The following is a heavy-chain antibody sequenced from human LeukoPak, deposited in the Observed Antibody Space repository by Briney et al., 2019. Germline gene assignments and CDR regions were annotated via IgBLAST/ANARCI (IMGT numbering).Heavy chain of an antibody. V-gene: IGHV3-23*01. J-gene: IGHJ5*02. D-gene: IGHD6-13*01. CDR1: GFTFSSYA. CDR2: ISGSGGST. CDR3: AKAHEYSSSS. Sequence: GGSLRLSCAASGFTFSSYAMSWVRQAPGKGVGWVSAISGSGGSTYYADSVKGRFTISRDNSKNTLYLQMNSLRAEDTAVYYCAKAHEYSSSSWGQGTLVTVSS.